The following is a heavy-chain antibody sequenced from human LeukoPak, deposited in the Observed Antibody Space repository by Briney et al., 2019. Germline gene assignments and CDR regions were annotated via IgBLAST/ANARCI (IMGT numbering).Heavy chain of an antibody. CDR1: GGSFSTDYYY. J-gene: IGHJ6*03. CDR2: IYSSGAT. V-gene: IGHV4-61*02. Sequence: PSEILSLTCTVSGGSFSTDYYYWSWIRQPAGRGLEWIGRIYSSGATKYNPSLKSRVTISIDMSKNQFSLKLSSVTAADTAVYYCARDMGTRSRYYYYYMDVWSKGTAVTVSS. CDR3: ARDMGTRSRYYYYYMDV. D-gene: IGHD1-7*01.